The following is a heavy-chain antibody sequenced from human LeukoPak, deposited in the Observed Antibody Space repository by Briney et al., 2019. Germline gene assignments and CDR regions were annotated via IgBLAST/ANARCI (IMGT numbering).Heavy chain of an antibody. CDR2: INPNSGGT. D-gene: IGHD5-18*01. Sequence: ASVKVSCKASGYTFTGYYMHWVRQGPGQGLEWMGWINPNSGGTNYAQKFQGRVTMTRDTSISTAYMELSRLRSDDTAVYYCARAFALGGAMVTSYWFDPWGQGTLVTVSS. CDR3: ARAFALGGAMVTSYWFDP. CDR1: GYTFTGYY. V-gene: IGHV1-2*02. J-gene: IGHJ5*02.